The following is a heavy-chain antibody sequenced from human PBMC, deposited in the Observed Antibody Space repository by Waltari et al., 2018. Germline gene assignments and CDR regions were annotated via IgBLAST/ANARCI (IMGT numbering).Heavy chain of an antibody. V-gene: IGHV3-74*01. CDR3: GRARVQGVKYFDY. J-gene: IGHJ4*02. D-gene: IGHD3-10*01. Sequence: VQMVEFGGGLVQAGGSLGRSCTASGFTLSTYWVHWVRHGPGTGLMWVSRIDSDGSSTSYEDSVRGRFTISKDNAKNTLYLQMNSVRDEDTAVYYCGRARVQGVKYFDYWGRGTLVTVSS. CDR1: GFTLSTYW. CDR2: IDSDGSST.